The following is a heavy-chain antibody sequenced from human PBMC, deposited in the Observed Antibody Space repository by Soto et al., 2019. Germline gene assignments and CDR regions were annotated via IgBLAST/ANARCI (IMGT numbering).Heavy chain of an antibody. CDR3: ARGRALYSNYDS. D-gene: IGHD4-4*01. Sequence: QVQLQESGPGLVKPSQTLSLTCTVSGGSISSGDYFWSWIRQYQGKGLEWIGYIYYSGSNYYNPSLKTRVTISLDTSKSQFSLKLSSMTAADTAVYYCARGRALYSNYDSWGQGTLVTVSS. J-gene: IGHJ5*01. V-gene: IGHV4-31*03. CDR1: GGSISSGDYF. CDR2: IYYSGSN.